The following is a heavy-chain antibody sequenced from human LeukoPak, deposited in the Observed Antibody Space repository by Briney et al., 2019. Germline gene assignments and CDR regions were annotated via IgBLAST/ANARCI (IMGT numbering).Heavy chain of an antibody. CDR2: TSESGGST. V-gene: IGHV3-23*01. J-gene: IGHJ3*02. Sequence: PGGSLGLSCEASGFTFSSYAMGWVRQAPGKGLEWVSVTSESGGSTHYADSVKGRFTIYRDNSKNTLYLQMNSLRGEDTAVYYCAKGRWGLTINNFDIRGQGTMVSVSS. CDR3: AKGRWGLTINNFDI. CDR1: GFTFSSYA. D-gene: IGHD3-9*01.